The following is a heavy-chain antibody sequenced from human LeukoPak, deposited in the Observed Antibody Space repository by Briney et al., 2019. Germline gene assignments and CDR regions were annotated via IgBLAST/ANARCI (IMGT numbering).Heavy chain of an antibody. V-gene: IGHV3-30*18. CDR1: GFTFSSYG. CDR2: ISYDGSNK. D-gene: IGHD6-19*01. CDR3: AKGRGDHSSGWYEFAPMDY. Sequence: PGRSLRLSCAASGFTFSSYGMHWVRQAPGKGLEWVAVISYDGSNKYYADSVKGRFTISRDNSKNTLYLQMNSLRAEDTAVYYCAKGRGDHSSGWYEFAPMDYWGQGTLVTVSS. J-gene: IGHJ4*02.